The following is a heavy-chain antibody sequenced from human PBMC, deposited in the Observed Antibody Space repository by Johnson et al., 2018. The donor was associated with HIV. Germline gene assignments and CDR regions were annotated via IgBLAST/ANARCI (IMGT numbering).Heavy chain of an antibody. CDR1: GFSVSSNY. CDR3: ARDRRGHLSWSSDAFDI. CDR2: IYCGGRT. Sequence: SLRLSCAASGFSVSSNYMSWVRQAPGKGLAWVSSIYCGGRTYYADSVKGRFTISRENAKNSLYLQMNSLRAGDTAVYYCARDRRGHLSWSSDAFDIWGQGTMVTVSS. J-gene: IGHJ3*02. V-gene: IGHV3-66*01. D-gene: IGHD6-13*01.